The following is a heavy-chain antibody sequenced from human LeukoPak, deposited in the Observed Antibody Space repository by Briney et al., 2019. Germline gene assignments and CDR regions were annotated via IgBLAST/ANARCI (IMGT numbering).Heavy chain of an antibody. CDR1: GFTFSSYG. CDR3: AKEQSVAGFDY. J-gene: IGHJ4*02. V-gene: IGHV3-33*06. CDR2: IWYDGSNK. Sequence: PGGSQRLSCAASGFTFSSYGMHWVRQAPGKGLEWVAVIWYDGSNKYYADSVKGRFTISRDNSKNTLYLQMNSLRAEDTAVYYCAKEQSVAGFDYWGQGTLVTVSS. D-gene: IGHD6-19*01.